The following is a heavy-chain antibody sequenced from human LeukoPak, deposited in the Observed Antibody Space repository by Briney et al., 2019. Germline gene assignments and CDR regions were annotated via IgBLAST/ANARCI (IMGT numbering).Heavy chain of an antibody. J-gene: IGHJ4*02. Sequence: SETLSLTCTVSGGSISSYYWSWIRQHPGKGLEWIGYIYYSGSTYYNPSLKSRVTISVDTSKNQFSLKLSSVTAADTAVYYCARDGSGSYYNGNLDYWGQGTLVTVSS. V-gene: IGHV4-59*06. CDR2: IYYSGST. CDR1: GGSISSYY. D-gene: IGHD3-10*01. CDR3: ARDGSGSYYNGNLDY.